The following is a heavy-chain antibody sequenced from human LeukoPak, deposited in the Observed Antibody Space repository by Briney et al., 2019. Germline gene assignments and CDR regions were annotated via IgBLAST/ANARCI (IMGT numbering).Heavy chain of an antibody. Sequence: PGGSLRLSCAASGFTFSSYGMHWVRQAPGKGLEWVAFTRYDGSNKYYADSVKGRFTISRDNSKNTLYLQMNSLRAEDTAVYYCAKELRWEPRPYYYYYYMDVWGKGTTVTISS. CDR2: TRYDGSNK. D-gene: IGHD1-26*01. CDR1: GFTFSSYG. CDR3: AKELRWEPRPYYYYYYMDV. J-gene: IGHJ6*03. V-gene: IGHV3-30*02.